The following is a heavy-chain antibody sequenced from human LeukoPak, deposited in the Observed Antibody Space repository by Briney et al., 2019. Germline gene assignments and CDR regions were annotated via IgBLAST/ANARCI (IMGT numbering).Heavy chain of an antibody. V-gene: IGHV4-61*02. Sequence: SQTLSLTCTVSGGSISNGSYYWSWIRQPAGEGLEWIGRIYTSGSTNYNPSLKSRVTISVDTSKNQFSLKLSSVTAADTAVYYCARWGYSYGYPGHFDYWGQGTLVTVSS. D-gene: IGHD5-18*01. CDR1: GGSISNGSYY. J-gene: IGHJ4*02. CDR3: ARWGYSYGYPGHFDY. CDR2: IYTSGST.